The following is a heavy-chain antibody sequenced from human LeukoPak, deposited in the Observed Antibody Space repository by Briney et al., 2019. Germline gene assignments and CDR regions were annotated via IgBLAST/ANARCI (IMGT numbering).Heavy chain of an antibody. Sequence: PGRSLRLSCAASGFTFSSYGMHWVRQAPGKGLEWVAVISYDGSNKYHADSVKGRFTISRDNSKNTLYLQMNSLRAEDTAVYYCAKEVSPSSRYSSGWAFDYWGQGTLVTVSS. D-gene: IGHD6-19*01. CDR1: GFTFSSYG. CDR2: ISYDGSNK. CDR3: AKEVSPSSRYSSGWAFDY. V-gene: IGHV3-30*18. J-gene: IGHJ4*02.